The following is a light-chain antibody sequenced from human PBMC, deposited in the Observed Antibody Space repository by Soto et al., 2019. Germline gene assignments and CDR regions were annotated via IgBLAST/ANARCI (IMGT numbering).Light chain of an antibody. V-gene: IGKV3-15*01. J-gene: IGKJ4*01. CDR2: GAS. CDR3: QQYHTWPIT. Sequence: ENVLTQSPATLSLFPGDRATLSCRASQGVSRKLAWYQQKPGQAPRLLISGASIGATGIPARFSGSGSGTDFTLTISSLQSEDCAIYYCQQYHTWPITFGEGTKVDIK. CDR1: QGVSRK.